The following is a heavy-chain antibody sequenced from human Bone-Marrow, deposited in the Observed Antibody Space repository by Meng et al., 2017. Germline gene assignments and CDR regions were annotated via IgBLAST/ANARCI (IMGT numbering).Heavy chain of an antibody. Sequence: VLLKRGGAALFKPSETLSLPCAVYGGSSSGYYWSWIRQPPGKGLEWIGEINHSGSTNYNPSLKSRVTISVDTSKNQFSLKLSSVTAADTAVYYCARGLRAARPLLFGYWGQGTLVTVSS. CDR3: ARGLRAARPLLFGY. CDR1: GGSSSGYY. V-gene: IGHV4-34*01. CDR2: INHSGST. D-gene: IGHD6-6*01. J-gene: IGHJ4*02.